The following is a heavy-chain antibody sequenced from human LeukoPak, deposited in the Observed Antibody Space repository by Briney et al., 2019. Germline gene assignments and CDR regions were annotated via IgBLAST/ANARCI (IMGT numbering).Heavy chain of an antibody. Sequence: GGSLRLSCAASGFTFSSDGMHWVRQAPGKGLERVAVISYDGSNKYYADSVKGRFTISRDNSKNTLYLQMNSLRAEDTAVYYCAKGKTTVTTLDYWGQGTLVTVSS. D-gene: IGHD4-17*01. CDR3: AKGKTTVTTLDY. CDR2: ISYDGSNK. J-gene: IGHJ4*02. V-gene: IGHV3-30*18. CDR1: GFTFSSDG.